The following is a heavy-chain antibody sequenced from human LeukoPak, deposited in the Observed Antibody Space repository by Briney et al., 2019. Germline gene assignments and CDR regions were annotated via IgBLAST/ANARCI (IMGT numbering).Heavy chain of an antibody. CDR3: ARHSLVVHPRLDF. V-gene: IGHV4-59*01. Sequence: PSETLSLTCTVSGGSISSYYWSWIRQPPGKGLEWIGYIYYSGSTNYNPSLKSRVTISLDTSKNQFSLKLSSVTAADTAVCYCARHSLVVHPRLDFWGQGTLVTVSS. J-gene: IGHJ4*02. CDR2: IYYSGST. D-gene: IGHD2-2*01. CDR1: GGSISSYY.